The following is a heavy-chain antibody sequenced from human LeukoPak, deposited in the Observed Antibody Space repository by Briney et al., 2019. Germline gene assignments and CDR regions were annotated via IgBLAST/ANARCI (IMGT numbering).Heavy chain of an antibody. D-gene: IGHD4-11*01. CDR3: ARSSNWYYFDF. V-gene: IGHV3-72*01. CDR1: GLTFNAHY. J-gene: IGHJ4*02. Sequence: GGSLRLSCAASGLTFNAHYMDWVRQAPGKGLEWVGRSRDKVNSYSTEYAGSVKGRFTVSRDDSKNSLYLQMNSLKTEDTAVYFCARSSNWYYFDFWGQGTLVTVSS. CDR2: SRDKVNSYST.